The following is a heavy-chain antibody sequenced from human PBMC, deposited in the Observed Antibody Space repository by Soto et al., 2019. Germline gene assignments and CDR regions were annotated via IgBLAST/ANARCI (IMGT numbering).Heavy chain of an antibody. V-gene: IGHV5-51*01. J-gene: IGHJ6*02. CDR2: IYPGNSDT. CDR1: AFSFTSYW. CDR3: ARHEAYYSDTSGYSDYGMDV. D-gene: IGHD3-22*01. Sequence: PGESLKISCKGSAFSFTSYWIGWVRQMPGKGLEWMGTIYPGNSDTRYSPSFQGQVTISADKSIRTAYLQWSSLKASDTAIYYCARHEAYYSDTSGYSDYGMDVWGQGTTVTVSS.